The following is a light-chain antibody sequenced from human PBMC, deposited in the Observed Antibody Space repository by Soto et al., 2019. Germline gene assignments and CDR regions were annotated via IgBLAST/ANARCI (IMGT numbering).Light chain of an antibody. V-gene: IGKV3-20*01. Sequence: EIVLTQSPGTLYFSPGERSILSFGASQSVSSSHFAWYQQKPGQAPRLLIYGASSRATGIPHRFSGSGSGTDFTLTINRLEPEDFAVYYCQQYVSSPPMFGQGTKVDIK. J-gene: IGKJ1*01. CDR2: GAS. CDR1: QSVSSSH. CDR3: QQYVSSPPM.